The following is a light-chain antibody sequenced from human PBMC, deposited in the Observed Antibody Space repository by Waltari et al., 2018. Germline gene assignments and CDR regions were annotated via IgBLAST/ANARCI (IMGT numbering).Light chain of an antibody. CDR2: EVS. J-gene: IGLJ1*01. CDR1: SSDVGGYDH. CDR3: SSYTTSSTYV. Sequence: QSALTQPASVSGSPGQSITISCTGSSSDVGGYDHVSWYQHHPGKAPKVMIFEVSRRPSGVSNRFSGSKSGNTASLTISGLQAEDEADYYCSSYTTSSTYVFGPGTKVTVL. V-gene: IGLV2-14*01.